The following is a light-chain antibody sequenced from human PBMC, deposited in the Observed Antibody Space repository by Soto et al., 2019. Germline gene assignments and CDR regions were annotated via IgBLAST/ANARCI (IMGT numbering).Light chain of an antibody. Sequence: EIVLTQSPGTLSLSPGERATLSCRASQSLSRSHLAWYQHKPGQAPRVLIYGASNRATGIPDRFSGSASGTDFTLTISRLEPEDFVVYYCHQYGSSPWTFDQGTKVEIK. CDR3: HQYGSSPWT. CDR2: GAS. CDR1: QSLSRSH. V-gene: IGKV3-20*01. J-gene: IGKJ1*01.